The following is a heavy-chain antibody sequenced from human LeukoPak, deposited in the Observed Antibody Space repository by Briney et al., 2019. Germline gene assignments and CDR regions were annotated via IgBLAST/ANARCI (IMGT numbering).Heavy chain of an antibody. Sequence: GGSLRLSCAASRFTFRNFWMSWVRQAPGRELEWVANIHPEGNEKYHVESVKGRFTISRDNAKSSLFLQMNGLRAEDTAVYYCARGDAFSGDHWGQGTLVTVSS. J-gene: IGHJ4*02. V-gene: IGHV3-7*04. CDR2: IHPEGNEK. CDR3: ARGDAFSGDH. CDR1: RFTFRNFW.